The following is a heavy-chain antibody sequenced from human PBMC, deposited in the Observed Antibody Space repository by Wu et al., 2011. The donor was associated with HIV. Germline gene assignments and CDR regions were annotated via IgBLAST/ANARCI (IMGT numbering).Heavy chain of an antibody. D-gene: IGHD2-15*01. CDR1: GYSFTSFW. CDR3: ARHTGTEDYSYYYMDV. Sequence: VQSGAEVRKPGESLKISCKGSGYSFTSFWIGWVRQMPGKGLEWMGTIFPGDSDTRYSPSFQGQVIISVDKSISTAYLQWNSLKASDTAIYYCARHTGTEDYSYYYMDVWGKGTTVTVSS. J-gene: IGHJ6*03. CDR2: IFPGDSDT. V-gene: IGHV5-51*01.